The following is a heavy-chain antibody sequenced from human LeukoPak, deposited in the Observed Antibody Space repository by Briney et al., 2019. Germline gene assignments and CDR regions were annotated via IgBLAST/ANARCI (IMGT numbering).Heavy chain of an antibody. CDR2: ITSSGTYI. CDR1: GFTFSSYN. J-gene: IGHJ6*03. V-gene: IGHV3-21*01. CDR3: ARDPYSGNYGNYYYYYMDV. Sequence: GGSLRLSCAASGFTFSSYNMNWVRQAPGRALEWVSSITSSGTYIFYADSVKGRFTISRDNAKNSLYLQMNSLGPEDTAVYYCARDPYSGNYGNYYYYYMDVWGKGTTVTISS. D-gene: IGHD1-26*01.